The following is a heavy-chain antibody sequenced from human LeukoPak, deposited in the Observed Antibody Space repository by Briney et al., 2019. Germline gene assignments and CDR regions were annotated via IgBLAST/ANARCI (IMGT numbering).Heavy chain of an antibody. V-gene: IGHV6-1*01. CDR2: TYYRSKWYN. D-gene: IGHD6-13*01. Sequence: SQTLSLTCAISGDSVSSNSAAWNWIRQSPSRGLEWLGRTYYRSKWYNDYAVSVKSRITINPDTSKNQFSLKLSSVTAADTAVYYCARLYSSSWYVWSWFDPWGQGTLVTVSS. CDR1: GDSVSSNSAA. J-gene: IGHJ5*02. CDR3: ARLYSSSWYVWSWFDP.